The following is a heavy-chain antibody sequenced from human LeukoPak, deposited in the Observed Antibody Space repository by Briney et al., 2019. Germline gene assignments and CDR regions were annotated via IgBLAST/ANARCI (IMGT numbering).Heavy chain of an antibody. CDR2: INPNSGGT. Sequence: ASVKVSCRASGYTFTGYYMHWARQAPGQGLEWMGWINPNSGGTNYAQKFQGRVTMTRDTSISTAYMELSRLRSDDTAVYYCARADYRSSWYGDYWGQGTLVTVSS. D-gene: IGHD6-13*01. CDR1: GYTFTGYY. CDR3: ARADYRSSWYGDY. V-gene: IGHV1-2*02. J-gene: IGHJ4*02.